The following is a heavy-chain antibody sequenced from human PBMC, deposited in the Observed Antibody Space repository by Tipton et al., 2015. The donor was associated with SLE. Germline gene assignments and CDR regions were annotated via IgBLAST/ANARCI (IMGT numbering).Heavy chain of an antibody. Sequence: LRLSCTVFGGSISNHYWTWIRQPPGKGLEWIGYIHNSGSTNYNPSLKSRVTISVDRSKNQFSLKLSSVTAADTAVYYCARDLGYNYGRAFDIWGQGTMVTVSS. CDR2: IHNSGST. CDR3: ARDLGYNYGRAFDI. J-gene: IGHJ3*02. D-gene: IGHD5-18*01. V-gene: IGHV4-59*11. CDR1: GGSISNHY.